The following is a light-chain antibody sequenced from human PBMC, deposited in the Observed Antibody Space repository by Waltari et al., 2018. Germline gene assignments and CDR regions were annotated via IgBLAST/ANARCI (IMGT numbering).Light chain of an antibody. CDR3: QQYFGIPS. Sequence: DIVMTQSPDSLTVALGERATLNCRSSHSLLWESGSNYLAWYQQKPGQPPKLLISWASTRESGVPDRFSDSGSGTDFALTITRLQSEDVATYYCQQYFGIPSFGQGTKLEI. V-gene: IGKV4-1*01. CDR1: HSLLWESGSNY. CDR2: WAS. J-gene: IGKJ2*01.